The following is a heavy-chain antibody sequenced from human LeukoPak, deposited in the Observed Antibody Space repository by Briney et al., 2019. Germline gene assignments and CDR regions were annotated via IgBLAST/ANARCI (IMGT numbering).Heavy chain of an antibody. V-gene: IGHV3-66*01. D-gene: IGHD1-26*01. CDR1: GFTVSSNY. Sequence: GGSLRLSCAASGFTVSSNYMSWVRQAPGKGLEWVSVIYSGGSTYYADSVKGRFTISRDNSKNTLYLQMNSLRAEDTAVYYCARSVSGSYVFYYYGMDVWGQGTTVTVSS. J-gene: IGHJ6*02. CDR2: IYSGGST. CDR3: ARSVSGSYVFYYYGMDV.